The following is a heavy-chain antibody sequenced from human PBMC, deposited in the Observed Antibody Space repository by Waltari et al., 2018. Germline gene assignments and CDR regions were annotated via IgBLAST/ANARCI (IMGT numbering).Heavy chain of an antibody. D-gene: IGHD7-27*01. CDR2: ISSTVRYT. CDR3: ARGGWGFYLDD. Sequence: EVQLVESGGGLVKPGGSLRLSCAASGFTFSSYSMNWVRQAPGKGLEWVSSISSTVRYTHYADSVKGRFTISRDNAKNSLYLQMNSLRAEDTAVYYCARGGWGFYLDDWGQGTLVTFSS. V-gene: IGHV3-21*01. CDR1: GFTFSSYS. J-gene: IGHJ4*02.